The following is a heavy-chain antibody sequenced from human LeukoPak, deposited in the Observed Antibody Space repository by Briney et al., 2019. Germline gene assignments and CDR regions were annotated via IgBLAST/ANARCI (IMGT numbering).Heavy chain of an antibody. J-gene: IGHJ3*02. CDR2: ISGSGGST. CDR3: AKDYGGDVDAFDI. Sequence: GGSLRLSCAASGFTFSSYAMSWIRQAPGKGLEWVSAISGSGGSTYYADSVKGRFTISRDNSKNTLYLQMNSLRAEDTAVYYCAKDYGGDVDAFDIWGQGTMVTVSS. V-gene: IGHV3-23*01. CDR1: GFTFSSYA. D-gene: IGHD4-23*01.